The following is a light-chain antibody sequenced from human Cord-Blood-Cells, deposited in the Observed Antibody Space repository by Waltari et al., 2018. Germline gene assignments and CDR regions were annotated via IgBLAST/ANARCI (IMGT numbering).Light chain of an antibody. CDR3: QQYYSTPLT. CDR2: WAS. J-gene: IGKJ4*01. Sequence: DIVMTKSPASLAVSLGERATINCNSTKSVLYSSNNKNYLAWYQQKPGQPPKLLIYWASTRESGVPDRFSGSGSGTDFTLTISSLQAEDVAVYYCQQYYSTPLTFGGGTKVEIK. V-gene: IGKV4-1*01. CDR1: KSVLYSSNNKNY.